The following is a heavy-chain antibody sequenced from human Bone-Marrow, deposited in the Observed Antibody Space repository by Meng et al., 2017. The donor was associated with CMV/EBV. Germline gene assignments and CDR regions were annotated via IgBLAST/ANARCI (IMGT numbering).Heavy chain of an antibody. V-gene: IGHV3-7*01. Sequence: GESLKISCAASGFTFSSYSMSWARQAPGKGLEWVANIKQDGSEKYYVDSVKGRFTISRDNAKNSLYLQMNSLRAEDTAVYYCARDFQQRFLEWLGLYYYGMDVWGQGTTVTVSS. CDR2: IKQDGSEK. CDR3: ARDFQQRFLEWLGLYYYGMDV. D-gene: IGHD3-3*01. J-gene: IGHJ6*02. CDR1: GFTFSSYS.